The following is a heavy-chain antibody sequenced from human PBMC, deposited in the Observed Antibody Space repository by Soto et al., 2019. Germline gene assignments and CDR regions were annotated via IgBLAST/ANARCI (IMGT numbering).Heavy chain of an antibody. D-gene: IGHD2-15*01. Sequence: PSETLSLTCTVSGGSISSYYWSWIRQPPGKGLEWIGYIYYSGSTNYNPSLKSRVTISVNTSKNQFSLKLTSVTAADTAVYYCASESVVVAGKEFWFDPWGQGTLVTVSS. CDR2: IYYSGST. CDR3: ASESVVVAGKEFWFDP. J-gene: IGHJ5*02. V-gene: IGHV4-59*12. CDR1: GGSISSYY.